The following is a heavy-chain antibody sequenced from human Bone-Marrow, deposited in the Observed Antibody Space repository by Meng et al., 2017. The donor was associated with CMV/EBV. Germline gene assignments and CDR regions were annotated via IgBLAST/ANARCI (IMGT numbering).Heavy chain of an antibody. V-gene: IGHV4-4*02. CDR3: ARVREHTSLGNYWFDP. Sequence: SEPLSLTCAVSGASITTTKWWTWVRQPPGKGLEWVGEIDHSGNSNSNPSLKSRLTLSLDTSKNHLSLRMTSVTAEDTAIYYCARVREHTSLGNYWFDPWGQGTLVTVSS. CDR1: GASITTTKW. D-gene: IGHD3-16*01. CDR2: IDHSGNS. J-gene: IGHJ5*02.